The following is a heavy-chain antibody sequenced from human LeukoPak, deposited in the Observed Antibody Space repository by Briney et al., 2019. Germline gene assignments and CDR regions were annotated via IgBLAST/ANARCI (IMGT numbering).Heavy chain of an antibody. CDR2: ISYDGSNK. Sequence: PGGSLRLPCAASGFTFSSYGMHWVRQAPGKGLEWVAVISYDGSNKYYADSVKGRFTISRDNSKNTLYLQMNSLRAEDTAVYYCAKDRGSSGYYPYWGQGTLVTVSS. V-gene: IGHV3-30*18. D-gene: IGHD3-22*01. J-gene: IGHJ4*02. CDR1: GFTFSSYG. CDR3: AKDRGSSGYYPY.